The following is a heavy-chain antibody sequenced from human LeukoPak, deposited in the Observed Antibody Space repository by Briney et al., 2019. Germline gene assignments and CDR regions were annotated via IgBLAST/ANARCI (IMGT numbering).Heavy chain of an antibody. CDR2: FSAYNGNT. D-gene: IGHD1-20*01. CDR3: ARHLTGTTSTVFDY. CDR1: GYTFTSYG. Sequence: ASVNVSCKASGYTFTSYGISWVRQAPGQGLEWMGWFSAYNGNTNYAQKLQGRVTMTTDTSTSTAYMELRSLRSDDTAVYYCARHLTGTTSTVFDYWGQGTLVTVSS. J-gene: IGHJ4*02. V-gene: IGHV1-18*01.